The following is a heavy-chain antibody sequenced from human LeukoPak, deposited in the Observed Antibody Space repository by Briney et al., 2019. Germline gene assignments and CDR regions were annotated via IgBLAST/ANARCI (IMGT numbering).Heavy chain of an antibody. CDR2: ISGSTGNT. J-gene: IGHJ3*02. CDR1: GFTVSSNY. V-gene: IGHV3-23*01. CDR3: AKDPPYYYDSSGYGGGAFDI. D-gene: IGHD3-22*01. Sequence: GRSLRLSCAASGFTVSSNYMSWVRQAPGNGLEWVSAISGSTGNTYYADSVKGRFTISRDNSKNTVYLQMNSLRAEDTAVYYCAKDPPYYYDSSGYGGGAFDIWGQGTMVTVSS.